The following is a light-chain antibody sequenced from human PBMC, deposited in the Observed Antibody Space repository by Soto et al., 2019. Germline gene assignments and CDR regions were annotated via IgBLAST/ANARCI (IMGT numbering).Light chain of an antibody. V-gene: IGLV1-44*01. CDR3: AAWYDSLNAWV. J-gene: IGLJ3*02. CDR1: NSNLGSRN. Sequence: QSVLTQPPSASGTPGQRVTISCSGSNSNLGSRNVNWYQQDPAAAPKLLIYANTQHPSGVPDRFSDSKACTSASLAIIWRLSEDETDYYCAAWYDSLNAWVFGGGTKVTVL. CDR2: ANT.